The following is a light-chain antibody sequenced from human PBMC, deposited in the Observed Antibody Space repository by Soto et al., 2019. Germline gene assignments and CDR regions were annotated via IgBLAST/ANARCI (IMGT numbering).Light chain of an antibody. CDR1: SSDSGGYKY. V-gene: IGLV2-14*01. CDR3: SSCTSSTTLV. Sequence: QSALTQPASVSGSPGQSITISCSGSSSDSGGYKYVSWYQQHPGEAPRLLIYEVSNRPSGISSRFSGSKSGNTASLTIFGLQAEDEADYYCSSCTSSTTLVFGTGTKVTVL. CDR2: EVS. J-gene: IGLJ1*01.